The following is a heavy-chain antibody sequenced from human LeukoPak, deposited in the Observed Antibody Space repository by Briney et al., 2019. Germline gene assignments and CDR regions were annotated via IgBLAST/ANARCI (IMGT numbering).Heavy chain of an antibody. CDR3: ARDTARWYSSSSGCFDY. D-gene: IGHD6-6*01. V-gene: IGHV1-46*01. CDR2: INPSGGST. CDR1: GYTFTGYY. Sequence: GASVKVSCKASGYTFTGYYMHWVRQAPGQWLEWMGIINPSGGSTSYAQKFQGRVTMTRDTSTSTVYMELSSLRSEDTAVYYCARDTARWYSSSSGCFDYWGQGTLVTVSS. J-gene: IGHJ4*02.